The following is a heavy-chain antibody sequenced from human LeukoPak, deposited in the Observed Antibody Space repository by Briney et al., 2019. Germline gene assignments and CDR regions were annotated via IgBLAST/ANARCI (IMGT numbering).Heavy chain of an antibody. CDR1: GGSISSGGYY. CDR3: ARYSGSLNYFDY. Sequence: PSQTLSLTCTVSGGSISSGGYYWSWIRQHPGKGLEWIGYIYYSRSTYYNPSLKSRVTISVDTPKNQFSLKLSSVTAADTAVYYCARYSGSLNYFDYWGQGTLVTVSS. J-gene: IGHJ4*02. CDR2: IYYSRST. V-gene: IGHV4-31*03. D-gene: IGHD1-26*01.